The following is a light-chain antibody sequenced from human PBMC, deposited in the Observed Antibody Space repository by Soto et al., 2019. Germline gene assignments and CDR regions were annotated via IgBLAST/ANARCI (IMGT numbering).Light chain of an antibody. Sequence: EIVWTQSPATLSAFRRASVTLSCRASQYINTRLAWYQHRPGQAPRLLIYQTYIRAAGIPARFSASGTGTDFTLTMRDVQPEDFATYYCKQSYSSPPTFGHGTKVDIK. CDR3: KQSYSSPPT. CDR1: QYINTR. V-gene: IGKV3-11*01. J-gene: IGKJ1*01. CDR2: QTY.